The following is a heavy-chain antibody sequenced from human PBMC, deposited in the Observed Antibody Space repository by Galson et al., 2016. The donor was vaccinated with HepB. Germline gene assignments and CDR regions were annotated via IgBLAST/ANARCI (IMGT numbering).Heavy chain of an antibody. CDR3: ASACSSTTCYGDFDY. CDR2: IWYDGGKK. V-gene: IGHV3-33*08. D-gene: IGHD2-2*01. J-gene: IGHJ4*02. Sequence: SLRLSCAASGFFFSSYAMNWVRQAPGKGLEWVAVIWYDGGKKYYADSVKGRFAISRDNSKNTLYLQMNSLRAEDTAVYYCASACSSTTCYGDFDYWGQGTLVTVSS. CDR1: GFFFSSYA.